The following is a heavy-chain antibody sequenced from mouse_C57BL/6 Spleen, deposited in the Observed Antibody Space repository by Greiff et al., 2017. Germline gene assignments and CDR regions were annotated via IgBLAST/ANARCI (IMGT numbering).Heavy chain of an antibody. CDR3: ARSGGGYAMDY. V-gene: IGHV1-7*01. CDR2: INPSRGYT. D-gene: IGHD3-1*01. J-gene: IGHJ4*01. CDR1: GYTFTSYW. Sequence: QVQLKESGAELAKPGASVKLSCKASGYTFTSYWMHWVKQRPGQGLEWIGYINPSRGYTKYTQKFKDKATLTADKASSTAYMQLSSLTYEDSAVYYCARSGGGYAMDYWGQGTSVTVSS.